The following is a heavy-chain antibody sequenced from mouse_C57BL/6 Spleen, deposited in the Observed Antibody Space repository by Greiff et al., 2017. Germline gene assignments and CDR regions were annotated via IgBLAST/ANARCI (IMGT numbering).Heavy chain of an antibody. CDR1: GYSITDYN. CDR3: TRGGLGYAMDY. D-gene: IGHD3-3*01. CDR2: INPNYGTT. Sequence: VQLQQSGPELVKPGASVKISCKASGYSITDYNMNWVKQSNGKSLEWIGVINPNYGTTSYNPKFQGKATLTVDPSSSTASLQLNSLTSEVSAGYYGTRGGLGYAMDYWGQGTSVTVSS. J-gene: IGHJ4*01. V-gene: IGHV1-39*01.